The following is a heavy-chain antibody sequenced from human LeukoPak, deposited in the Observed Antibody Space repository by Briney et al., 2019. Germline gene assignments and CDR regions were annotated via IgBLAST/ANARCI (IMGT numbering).Heavy chain of an antibody. J-gene: IGHJ3*02. D-gene: IGHD3-10*01. V-gene: IGHV3-64D*06. CDR2: ISSNWGST. Sequence: PGGSLRLSCSASGFTFSSYAMHWVRQAPGKGLEYVSAISSNWGSTNYAESVKGRFTISRDNSKNTLYLQMSSLRAEDTAVYYCVKDERATMVRGVIRAFDIWGQGTMVTVSS. CDR1: GFTFSSYA. CDR3: VKDERATMVRGVIRAFDI.